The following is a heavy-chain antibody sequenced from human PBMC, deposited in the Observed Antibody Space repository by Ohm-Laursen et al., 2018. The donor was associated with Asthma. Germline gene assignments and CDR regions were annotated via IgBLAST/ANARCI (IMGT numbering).Heavy chain of an antibody. V-gene: IGHV4-31*03. CDR3: ARGFIAAAGT. CDR2: IYFSGST. CDR1: GGSISSGDSY. Sequence: SQTLSLTCTVSGGSISSGDSYWSWLRQLPGKGLEWIGHIYFSGSTYYNPSLKSRVSISEDTSKNQFSLQMSSVTAADTAIYYCARGFIAAAGTWGQGILVTISS. D-gene: IGHD6-13*01. J-gene: IGHJ5*02.